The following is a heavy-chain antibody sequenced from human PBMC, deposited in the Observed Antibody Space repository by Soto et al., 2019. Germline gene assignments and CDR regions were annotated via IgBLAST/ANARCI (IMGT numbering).Heavy chain of an antibody. CDR3: ARYAGSLPPRDDYYGMDV. Sequence: QVQLVQSGAEVKKPGASVKFYCKASGYTFTSYGISWMRPAPGQGLEWMGWISAYNGNPNYAKKLQGRVTMTTDTSTSPAYMDLRSLRSDDTAVYYCARYAGSLPPRDDYYGMDVWCQGTTVTVSS. CDR2: ISAYNGNP. J-gene: IGHJ6*02. CDR1: GYTFTSYG. V-gene: IGHV1-18*04.